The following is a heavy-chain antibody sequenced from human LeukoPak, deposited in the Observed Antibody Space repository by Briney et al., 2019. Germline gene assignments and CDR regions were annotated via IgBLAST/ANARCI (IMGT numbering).Heavy chain of an antibody. V-gene: IGHV3-7*02. D-gene: IGHD3-10*01. Sequence: PGGSLRLSCVASGFTFSNYWMSWVRQSPGKGLEWVANIKQDGSEKYYVDSVKGRFTISRDNAKNSLYLQLNSLRDEDTAVYYCARGRGLTLSYHYFDYWGQGTLVTVSS. CDR1: GFTFSNYW. CDR2: IKQDGSEK. J-gene: IGHJ4*02. CDR3: ARGRGLTLSYHYFDY.